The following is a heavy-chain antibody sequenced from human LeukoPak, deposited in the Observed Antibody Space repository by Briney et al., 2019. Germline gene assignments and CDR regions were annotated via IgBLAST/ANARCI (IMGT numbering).Heavy chain of an antibody. V-gene: IGHV4-39*07. J-gene: IGHJ4*02. Sequence: NPSETLSLTCTVSGDSISSSSYYWGWIRQPPGKGLEWIGSIYYSGSTYYNPSLKSRVTISVDKSKNQFSLKLSSVTAADTAVYYCARVEQQLVRHNFDYWGQGTLVTVSS. CDR3: ARVEQQLVRHNFDY. D-gene: IGHD6-13*01. CDR1: GDSISSSSYY. CDR2: IYYSGST.